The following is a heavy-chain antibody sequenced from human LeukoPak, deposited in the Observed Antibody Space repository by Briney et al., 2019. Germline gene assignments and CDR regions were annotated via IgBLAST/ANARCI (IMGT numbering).Heavy chain of an antibody. CDR2: INHSGST. CDR1: GGSFSGYF. V-gene: IGHV4-34*01. CDR3: ARENMGRYCSSTSCYTAFDY. J-gene: IGHJ4*02. D-gene: IGHD2-2*02. Sequence: SETLSLTCAVYGGSFSGYFWSWIRQPPGKGLEWIGEINHSGSTNYNPSLKSRVTISVDTSKNQFSLKLSSVTAADTAVYYCARENMGRYCSSTSCYTAFDYWGQGTLVTVSS.